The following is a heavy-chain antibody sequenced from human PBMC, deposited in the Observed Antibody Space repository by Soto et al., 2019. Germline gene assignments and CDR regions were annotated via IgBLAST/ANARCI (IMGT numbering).Heavy chain of an antibody. D-gene: IGHD6-13*01. CDR2: ISGSGGST. CDR1: GFTFSSYA. J-gene: IGHJ5*02. CDR3: AKDRGYSSSWYSAVWFDP. V-gene: IGHV3-23*01. Sequence: EVQLLESGGGLVQPGGSLRLSCAASGFTFSSYAMSWVRQAPGKGLEWVSAISGSGGSTYYADSVKGRFTISRDNSKNTLYLQRNSLRAEDTAVYYCAKDRGYSSSWYSAVWFDPWGQGTLVTVSS.